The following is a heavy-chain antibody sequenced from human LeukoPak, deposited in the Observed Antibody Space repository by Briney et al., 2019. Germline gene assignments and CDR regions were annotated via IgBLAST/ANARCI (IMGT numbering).Heavy chain of an antibody. CDR3: ARASPPYLDFDY. D-gene: IGHD2-8*01. V-gene: IGHV1-8*03. J-gene: IGHJ4*02. CDR2: MNPNSGNT. CDR1: GYTFTSYG. Sequence: ASVKVSCKASGYTFTSYGINWVRQATGQGLEWMGWMNPNSGNTGYAQKFQGRVTITRNTSISTAYMELSSLRSEDTAVYYCARASPPYLDFDYWGQGTLVTVSS.